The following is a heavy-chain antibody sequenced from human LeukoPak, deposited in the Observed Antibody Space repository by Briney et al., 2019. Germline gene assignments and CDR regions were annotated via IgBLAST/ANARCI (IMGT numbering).Heavy chain of an antibody. CDR1: GFTVSSNY. Sequence: GGSLRLSCAASGFTVSSNYMSWVRQAPGKGLEWVSVIYSGGNTYHADSVKGRFTISRDSSKNTVYLQMNSLRAEDTAVYYCARDVAAAGTGFGDAFDIWGQGTMVTVSS. V-gene: IGHV3-66*01. CDR2: IYSGGNT. D-gene: IGHD6-13*01. J-gene: IGHJ3*02. CDR3: ARDVAAAGTGFGDAFDI.